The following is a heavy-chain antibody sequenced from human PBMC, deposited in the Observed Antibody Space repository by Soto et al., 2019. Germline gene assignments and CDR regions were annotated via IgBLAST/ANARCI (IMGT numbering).Heavy chain of an antibody. CDR1: GGSISSYY. Sequence: SEALSLTCPVSGGSISSYYWSWIRQPAGKGLEWIGRIYTSGSTNYNPSLKSRVTMPVDTSKNQFSLKLSSVTAADTAVYYCARVSHVGGYSSGWANNGMDVWGQGTTVTVPS. CDR2: IYTSGST. J-gene: IGHJ6*02. CDR3: ARVSHVGGYSSGWANNGMDV. D-gene: IGHD6-19*01. V-gene: IGHV4-4*07.